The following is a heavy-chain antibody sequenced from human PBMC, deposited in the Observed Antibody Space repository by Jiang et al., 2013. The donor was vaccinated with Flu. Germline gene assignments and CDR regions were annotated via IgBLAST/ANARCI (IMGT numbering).Heavy chain of an antibody. J-gene: IGHJ5*02. D-gene: IGHD6-13*01. CDR1: GGSFSGYY. CDR3: ARGADSSSWYGLFDP. Sequence: LLKPSETLSLTCAVYGGSFSGYYWSWIRQPPGKGLEWIGEINHSGSTNYNPSLKSRVTISVDTSKNQFSLKLSSVTAADTAVYYCARGADSSSWYGLFDPWGQGTLVTVSS. CDR2: INHSGST. V-gene: IGHV4-34*01.